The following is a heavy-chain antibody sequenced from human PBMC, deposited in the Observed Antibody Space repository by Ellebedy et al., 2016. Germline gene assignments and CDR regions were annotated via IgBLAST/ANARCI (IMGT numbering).Heavy chain of an antibody. CDR2: IYYSGST. Sequence: SETLSLTXTVSGGSISSSSYYWGWIRQPPGKGLEWIGSIYYSGSTYYNPSLKSRVTISVDTSKNQFSLKLSSVTAADTAVYYCARENCSGGSCPIDYWGQGTLVTVSS. J-gene: IGHJ4*02. D-gene: IGHD2-15*01. V-gene: IGHV4-39*07. CDR1: GGSISSSSYY. CDR3: ARENCSGGSCPIDY.